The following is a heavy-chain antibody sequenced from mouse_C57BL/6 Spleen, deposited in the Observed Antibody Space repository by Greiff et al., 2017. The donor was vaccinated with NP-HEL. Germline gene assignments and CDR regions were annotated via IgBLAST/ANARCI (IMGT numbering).Heavy chain of an antibody. Sequence: VQRVESGAELVRPGASVTLSCKASGYTFTDYEMHWVKQTPVHGLEWIGAIDPETGGTAYNQKFKGKAILTADKSSSTAYMELRSLTSEDSAVYYCTRQPWFAYWGQGTLVTVSA. CDR3: TRQPWFAY. J-gene: IGHJ3*01. CDR1: GYTFTDYE. CDR2: IDPETGGT. V-gene: IGHV1-15*01.